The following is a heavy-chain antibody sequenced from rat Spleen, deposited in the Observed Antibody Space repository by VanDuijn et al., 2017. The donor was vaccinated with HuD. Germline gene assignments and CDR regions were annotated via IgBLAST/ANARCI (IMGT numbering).Heavy chain of an antibody. D-gene: IGHD5-1*01. CDR3: ATTPGRPFAY. CDR2: ISYEGSST. J-gene: IGHJ3*01. Sequence: EVQLVESGGGLVQPGRSLKLSCVASGFTFNNYWMTWIRQAPKKGLEWVASISYEGSSTYYGDSVKGRFTISRDKAKTTLYLKLDSLRSEDTATYYCATTPGRPFAYWGQGTLVTVSS. CDR1: GFTFNNYW. V-gene: IGHV5-31*01.